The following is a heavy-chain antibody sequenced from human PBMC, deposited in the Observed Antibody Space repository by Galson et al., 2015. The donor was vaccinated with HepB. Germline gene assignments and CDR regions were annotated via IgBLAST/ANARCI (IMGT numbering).Heavy chain of an antibody. D-gene: IGHD1-1*01. J-gene: IGHJ4*02. CDR3: AKVSPSFSSWNNYFDY. V-gene: IGHV3-30-3*01. CDR1: GFTFSSYA. CDR2: ISYDGSNK. Sequence: SLRLSCAASGFTFSSYAMHWVRQAPGKGLEWVAVISYDGSNKYYADSVKGRFTISRDNSKNTLYLQMNSLRAEDTAVYYCAKVSPSFSSWNNYFDYWGQGTLVTVSS.